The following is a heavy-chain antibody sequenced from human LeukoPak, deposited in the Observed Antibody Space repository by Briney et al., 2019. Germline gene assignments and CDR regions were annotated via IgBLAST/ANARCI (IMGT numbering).Heavy chain of an antibody. CDR2: ISSSSSYI. CDR1: GFTFSSYS. J-gene: IGHJ6*03. D-gene: IGHD4-11*01. V-gene: IGHV3-21*01. Sequence: GGSLRLSCAASGFTFSSYSMNWVRQAPGKGLEWVSSISSSSSYIYYADSVKGRFTISRDNAKNSLYLQMNSLRAEDTAVYYCARERRRPTVTTSKGGQYYYYYYMDVWGKGTTVTVSS. CDR3: ARERRRPTVTTSKGGQYYYYYYMDV.